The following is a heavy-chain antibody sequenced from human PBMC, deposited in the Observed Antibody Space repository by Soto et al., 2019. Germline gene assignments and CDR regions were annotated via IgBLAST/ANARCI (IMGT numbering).Heavy chain of an antibody. Sequence: SETLSLTCTVSGGSISSYYWTWIRQPAGKGLEWIGRIYSSGSTNYNPSLKSRVTMSVDTSKNQFSLKLSSVTAADTAVYYCARDEQQWRGFDYWGQGTLVTVSS. V-gene: IGHV4-4*07. J-gene: IGHJ4*02. D-gene: IGHD6-19*01. CDR2: IYSSGST. CDR1: GGSISSYY. CDR3: ARDEQQWRGFDY.